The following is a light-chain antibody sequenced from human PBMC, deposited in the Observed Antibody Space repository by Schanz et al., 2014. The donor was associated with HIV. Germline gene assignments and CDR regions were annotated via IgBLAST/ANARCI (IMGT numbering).Light chain of an antibody. V-gene: IGLV1-40*01. CDR3: QSYDDSLNAVV. CDR2: ANT. Sequence: QSVLTQPPSVSGAPGQRVTISCTGSGSNIGAGYDVHWYRQLPGTAPRLLIYANTNRPSGVPDRFSVSSSGTSASLVISGLQAEDEADYYCQSYDDSLNAVVFGGGTKLTVL. CDR1: GSNIGAGYD. J-gene: IGLJ2*01.